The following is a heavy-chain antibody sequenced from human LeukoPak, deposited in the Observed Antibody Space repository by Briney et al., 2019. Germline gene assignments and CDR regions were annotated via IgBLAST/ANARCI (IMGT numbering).Heavy chain of an antibody. CDR1: GFAFSSYA. Sequence: GGSLRLSCAASGFAFSSYAMSWVRQAPGKGLEWVSAISGSGGSTYYADSVKGRFTISRDNAKNSLYLQMNSLRAEDTAVYYCARDRGELRAFDIWGQGTMVTVSS. CDR2: ISGSGGST. J-gene: IGHJ3*02. D-gene: IGHD1-26*01. V-gene: IGHV3-23*01. CDR3: ARDRGELRAFDI.